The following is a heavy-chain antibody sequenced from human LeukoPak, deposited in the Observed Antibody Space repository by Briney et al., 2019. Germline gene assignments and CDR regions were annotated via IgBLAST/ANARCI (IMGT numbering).Heavy chain of an antibody. CDR3: GRFKTYFDS. V-gene: IGHV3-69-1*02. J-gene: IGHJ4*02. CDR2: ISPAENI. Sequence: GGSLRLSCAASGFTFSNAWMSWVRQAPGKGLEWLSYISPAENIHYADSVKGRFTISRDNAKNSVFLQMNSLRGEDTAVYYCGRFKTYFDSWGQGTLVTVSS. CDR1: GFTFSNAW.